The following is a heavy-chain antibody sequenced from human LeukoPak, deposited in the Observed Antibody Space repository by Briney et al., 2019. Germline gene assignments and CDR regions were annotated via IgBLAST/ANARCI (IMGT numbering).Heavy chain of an antibody. CDR1: GDFISSYH. Sequence: SETLSLTCTVSGDFISSYHWSWIRQPPGKGLEWVGNISYSGSTNYNPSLKSRVTISIDTSKNQFSLKLSSVTAADTAVYYCARVGRGDYVWGSYSFDYWGQGNLVTVSS. J-gene: IGHJ4*02. CDR3: ARVGRGDYVWGSYSFDY. D-gene: IGHD3-16*01. CDR2: ISYSGST. V-gene: IGHV4-59*01.